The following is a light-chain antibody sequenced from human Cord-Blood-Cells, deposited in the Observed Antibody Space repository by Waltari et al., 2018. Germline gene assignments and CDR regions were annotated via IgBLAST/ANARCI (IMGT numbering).Light chain of an antibody. J-gene: IGKJ1*01. CDR3: QQYNSYSRT. V-gene: IGKV1-39*01. Sequence: DIQMTQSPSSLSASVGDRVTITCRASQSISSYLNWYQQKPGKAPKLLIYAASSLQSGVPSRFSGSGSRTDFTLTISSLQPEDFATYYCQQYNSYSRTFGQGTKVEIK. CDR1: QSISSY. CDR2: AAS.